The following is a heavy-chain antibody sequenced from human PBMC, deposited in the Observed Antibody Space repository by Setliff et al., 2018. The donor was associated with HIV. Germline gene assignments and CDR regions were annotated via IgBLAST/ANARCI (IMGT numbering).Heavy chain of an antibody. CDR2: IDTNTGNP. Sequence: ASVKVSCKASGYTFTNYAMNWLRQAPGQGLEWMGWIDTNTGNPTYAQGFTGRFVFSLDTSVSTAFLQISTLKAEDTAVYYCARLSPYGDYLLLQYWGQGTRVTVSS. CDR1: GYTFTNYA. J-gene: IGHJ4*02. V-gene: IGHV7-4-1*02. D-gene: IGHD4-17*01. CDR3: ARLSPYGDYLLLQY.